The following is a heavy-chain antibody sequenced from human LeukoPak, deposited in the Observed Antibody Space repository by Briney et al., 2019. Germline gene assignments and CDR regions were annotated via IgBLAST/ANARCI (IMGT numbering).Heavy chain of an antibody. Sequence: PSETLSLTCAVYGGSFSGYYWSWIRQPPGKGLEWIGEIIHSGSTNYNPSLKSRVTISVDTSKNQFSLKLSSVTATDTALYYCARRVYGTSQYYWGQGTLVTVPS. V-gene: IGHV4-34*12. CDR3: ARRVYGTSQYY. CDR2: IIHSGST. J-gene: IGHJ4*02. CDR1: GGSFSGYY. D-gene: IGHD5/OR15-5a*01.